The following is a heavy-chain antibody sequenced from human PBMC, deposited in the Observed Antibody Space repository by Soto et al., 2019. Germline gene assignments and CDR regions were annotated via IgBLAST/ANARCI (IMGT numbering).Heavy chain of an antibody. CDR3: AKSAHYYDSSGCGMDV. D-gene: IGHD3-22*01. V-gene: IGHV3-43*01. J-gene: IGHJ6*02. CDR1: GFTFDDYT. Sequence: SVGSLRLSCAASGFTFDDYTMHWVRQAPRKGLEWVSLISWDGGSTYYADSVKGRFTISRDNSKNSLYLQINSLRTEDTALYYCAKSAHYYDSSGCGMDVWGQGTTVTVSS. CDR2: ISWDGGST.